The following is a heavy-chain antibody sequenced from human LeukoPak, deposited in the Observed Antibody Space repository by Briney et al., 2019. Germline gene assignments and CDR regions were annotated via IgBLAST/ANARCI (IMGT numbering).Heavy chain of an antibody. CDR1: GFTVSSNY. Sequence: GGSLRLSCAASGFTVSSNYMSWVRQAPGKGLEWVSVIYSGGSTYYADSVKGRFTISRDNSKNTLYLQMNSLRAEDTAVYYCARSGSSRYFDYWGQGTLVTVSS. D-gene: IGHD2-2*01. CDR2: IYSGGST. V-gene: IGHV3-53*01. CDR3: ARSGSSRYFDY. J-gene: IGHJ4*02.